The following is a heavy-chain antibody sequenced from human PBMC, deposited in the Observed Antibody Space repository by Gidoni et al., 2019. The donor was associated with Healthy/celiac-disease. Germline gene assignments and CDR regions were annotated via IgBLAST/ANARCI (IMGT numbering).Heavy chain of an antibody. Sequence: QVQLVQSVAEVKKPGASVKVSCKASGYTFIAYYIHLVRQAPGQGLEWMGWITPNSGGSNYAQKFQGRVTMSRDTSISTAYMELSRLTSDDTAVYYCARGGDVVVPAAPFDYWGQGTLVTVSS. CDR2: ITPNSGGS. V-gene: IGHV1-2*02. CDR3: ARGGDVVVPAAPFDY. D-gene: IGHD2-2*01. CDR1: GYTFIAYY. J-gene: IGHJ4*02.